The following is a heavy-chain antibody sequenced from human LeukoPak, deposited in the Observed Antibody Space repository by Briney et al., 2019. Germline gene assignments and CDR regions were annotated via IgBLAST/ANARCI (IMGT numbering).Heavy chain of an antibody. D-gene: IGHD3-9*01. V-gene: IGHV4-39*07. J-gene: IGHJ4*02. CDR1: GGSISSSSYY. Sequence: SETLSLTCTVSGGSISSSSYYWGWIRQPPGKGLEWIGSIYYSGSTYYNPSLKSRVTISVKTSKNQFSLKLRSVTAADTAVYYCARVTGYTIEDYFDYWGQGTLVTVSS. CDR2: IYYSGST. CDR3: ARVTGYTIEDYFDY.